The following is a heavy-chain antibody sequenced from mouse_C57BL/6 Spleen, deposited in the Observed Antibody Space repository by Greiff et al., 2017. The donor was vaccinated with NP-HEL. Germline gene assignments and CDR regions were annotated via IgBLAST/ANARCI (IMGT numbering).Heavy chain of an antibody. CDR1: GYTFTSYW. D-gene: IGHD3-2*02. CDR2: IYPGSGST. Sequence: QVQLQQPGAELVKPGASVKMSCKASGYTFTSYWITWVKQRPGQGLAWIGDIYPGSGSTNYNEKFKSKATLTVDTSSSTAYMQLSSLTSEDSAVYYCARRELRLYYFDYWGQGTTLTVSS. V-gene: IGHV1-55*01. J-gene: IGHJ2*01. CDR3: ARRELRLYYFDY.